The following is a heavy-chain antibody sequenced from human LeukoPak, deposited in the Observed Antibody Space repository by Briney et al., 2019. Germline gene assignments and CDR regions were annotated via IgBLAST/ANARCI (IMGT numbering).Heavy chain of an antibody. CDR3: AKDALSYGGHDFDY. CDR2: ISGGGGD. D-gene: IGHD4-23*01. V-gene: IGHV3-23*01. J-gene: IGHJ4*02. Sequence: GGSLRLSCEASGFLFSNYAMSWVRQAPGKGLEWVSAISGGGGDKYAASVRGRFTISRDDPKNTLYLQMNGLRVDDTAIYYCAKDALSYGGHDFDYWGQGTLVTVSS. CDR1: GFLFSNYA.